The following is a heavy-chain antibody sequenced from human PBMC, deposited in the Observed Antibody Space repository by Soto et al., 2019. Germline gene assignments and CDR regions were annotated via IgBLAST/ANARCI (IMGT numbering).Heavy chain of an antibody. CDR2: IYYSGRT. D-gene: IGHD3-3*01. CDR3: ARLSRSGRYSYYYYMDV. CDR1: GGSISSGGYY. Sequence: QVQLQESGPGLVKPSQTLSLTCTVSGGSISSGGYYWIWIRQHPGKGLEWIGYIYYSGRTYYNPSLKSRVTISVDTSKNQFSLKLSSVTAADTAVYYCARLSRSGRYSYYYYMDVWGKGTTVTVSS. V-gene: IGHV4-31*03. J-gene: IGHJ6*03.